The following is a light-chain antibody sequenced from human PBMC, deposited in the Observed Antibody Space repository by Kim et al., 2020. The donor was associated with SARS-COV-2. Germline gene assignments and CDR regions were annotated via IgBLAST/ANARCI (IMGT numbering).Light chain of an antibody. J-gene: IGLJ1*01. CDR1: NIGSKS. V-gene: IGLV3-21*04. CDR3: QVWDSSSDHPFV. CDR2: YDT. Sequence: SYELTQPPSVSVAPGKTARITCGGNNIGSKSVHWYQQKSGQAPVLVIYYDTDRPSGIPERFSGSNSGNTATLTISRVEAGDEAGYYCQVWDSSSDHPFVFGSGTKVTVL.